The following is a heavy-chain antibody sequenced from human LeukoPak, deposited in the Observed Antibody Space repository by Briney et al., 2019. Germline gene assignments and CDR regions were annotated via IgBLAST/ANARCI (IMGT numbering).Heavy chain of an antibody. Sequence: GGSLRLSCAASGFTFSSYWMHWVRQPPGKGLVWVSRIKNDGSTTTYADSVKGRFTVSRDNAKNTLYLQMNSLRAEDTAVYYCARERKYDSNFNYWGQGTLVTVSS. CDR2: IKNDGSTT. CDR1: GFTFSSYW. D-gene: IGHD1-1*01. J-gene: IGHJ4*02. CDR3: ARERKYDSNFNY. V-gene: IGHV3-74*01.